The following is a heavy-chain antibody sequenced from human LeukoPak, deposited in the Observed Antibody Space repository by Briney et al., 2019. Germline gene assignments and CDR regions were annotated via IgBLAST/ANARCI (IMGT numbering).Heavy chain of an antibody. V-gene: IGHV4-59*01. Sequence: SETLSLTCTVSGGSISLYYWSWIRQTPGKGLEWIGYIFYSGSTNYNPSLKSRVTISVDTSKNQFSLKLSSATAADTAVCYCARDSSSSAFDYWGQGTLVTVSS. J-gene: IGHJ4*02. CDR1: GGSISLYY. CDR2: IFYSGST. D-gene: IGHD6-6*01. CDR3: ARDSSSSAFDY.